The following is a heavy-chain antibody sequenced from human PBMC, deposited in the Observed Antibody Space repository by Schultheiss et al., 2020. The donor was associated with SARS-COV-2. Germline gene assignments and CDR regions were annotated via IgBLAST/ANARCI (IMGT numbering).Heavy chain of an antibody. CDR2: ISAYNGNT. J-gene: IGHJ6*02. V-gene: IGHV1-18*01. D-gene: IGHD3-16*01. CDR3: ARVLGLNYYYYGMDV. Sequence: ASVKVSCKASGYTFTSYGISWVRQAPGQGLEWMGWISAYNGNTNYAQKLQGRVTMTTDTSTSTAYMELRSLRSDDTAVYYCARVLGLNYYYYGMDVWGQGTTVTVSS. CDR1: GYTFTSYG.